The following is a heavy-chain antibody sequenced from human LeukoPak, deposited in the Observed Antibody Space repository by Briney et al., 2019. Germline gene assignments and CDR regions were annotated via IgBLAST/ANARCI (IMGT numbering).Heavy chain of an antibody. CDR3: ARGSERFLEWLLAEYFQH. CDR2: INPNSGGT. J-gene: IGHJ1*01. V-gene: IGHV1-2*02. CDR1: GYTFTGYY. D-gene: IGHD3-3*01. Sequence: ASVKVSCKASGYTFTGYYMHWVRQAPGQGLEWMGWINPNSGGTNYAQKFQGRVTMTRDTSISTAYMQLSRLRSDDTAVYYCARGSERFLEWLLAEYFQHWGQGTLVTVSS.